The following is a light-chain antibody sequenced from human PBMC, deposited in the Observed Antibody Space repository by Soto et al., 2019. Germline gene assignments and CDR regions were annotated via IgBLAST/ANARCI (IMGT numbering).Light chain of an antibody. V-gene: IGKV3-11*01. CDR2: GAS. J-gene: IGKJ1*01. CDR3: HQRGTWPET. CDR1: QSVSTY. Sequence: EIVLTQFPATLSLSPGERATLSCRASQSVSTYLAWYQQKPGQAPRLLIYGASNRATGIPARFSGSGSGTDFTLTIGSLEPDDSAVYYCHQRGTWPETFGLRTKVEIK.